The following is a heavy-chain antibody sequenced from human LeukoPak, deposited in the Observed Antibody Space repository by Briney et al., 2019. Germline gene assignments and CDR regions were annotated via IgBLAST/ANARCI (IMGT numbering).Heavy chain of an antibody. CDR2: IYYSGST. CDR1: GFTLSSYW. Sequence: LRLSCAASGFTLSSYWMHWVRQHPGKGLEWIGYIYYSGSTYYNPSLKSRVTISVDTSKNQFSLKLSSVTAADTAVYYCASSSTGLRDGVYWGQGTLVTVSS. V-gene: IGHV4-31*02. D-gene: IGHD6-13*01. CDR3: ASSSTGLRDGVY. J-gene: IGHJ4*02.